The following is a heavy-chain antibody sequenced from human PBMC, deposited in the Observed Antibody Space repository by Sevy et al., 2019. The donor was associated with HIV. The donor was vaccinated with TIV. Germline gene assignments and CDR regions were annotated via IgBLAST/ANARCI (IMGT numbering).Heavy chain of an antibody. D-gene: IGHD3-3*02. CDR2: IKQDGSEK. V-gene: IGHV3-7*01. CDR1: GFTFSSYW. Sequence: GESLKISCAASGFTFSSYWMSWVRQAPGKGLEWVANIKQDGSEKYYVDSVKGRFTISRDNAKNSLYLQMNSLRAEDTAVYYCARDNGQFWSGLYYYYGMDVWGQGTTVTVSS. CDR3: ARDNGQFWSGLYYYYGMDV. J-gene: IGHJ6*02.